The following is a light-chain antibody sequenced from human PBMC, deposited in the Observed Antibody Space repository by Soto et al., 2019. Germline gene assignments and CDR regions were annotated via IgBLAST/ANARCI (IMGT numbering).Light chain of an antibody. CDR2: GAS. CDR3: QQYGSSPPIT. CDR1: QSVSSSY. V-gene: IGKV3-20*01. J-gene: IGKJ3*01. Sequence: EIVLTQSPGTLFLSPGVRATLSCRASQSVSSSYLAWYQQKPGQAPRLLIYGASSRATAIPDRFSGSGSGTDFTLTISRLEPEDFAVYYCQQYGSSPPITFGPGTKVDIK.